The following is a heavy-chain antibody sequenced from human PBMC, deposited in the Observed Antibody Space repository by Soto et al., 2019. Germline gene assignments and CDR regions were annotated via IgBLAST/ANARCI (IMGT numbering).Heavy chain of an antibody. D-gene: IGHD2-15*01. Sequence: QVQLVQSGAEVKKPGASVKVSCKASGYNFNSYTISWVRQAPGQGLEWMGRISEDNGNTNYAQKLQGRVTMTTDTPPTTAYMELSSPRSAATAVTNCASVVGALGHRFDPWGQGTRVTVSS. CDR1: GYNFNSYT. CDR3: ASVVGALGHRFDP. CDR2: ISEDNGNT. J-gene: IGHJ5*02. V-gene: IGHV1-18*01.